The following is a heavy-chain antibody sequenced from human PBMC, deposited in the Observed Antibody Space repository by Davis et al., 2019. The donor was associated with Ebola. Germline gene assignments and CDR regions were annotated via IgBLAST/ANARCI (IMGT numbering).Heavy chain of an antibody. CDR1: GGSISSYY. J-gene: IGHJ5*02. Sequence: SETLSLTCTVSGGSISSYYWSWIRQPPGKGLEWIGEINHSGSTNYNPSLKSRVTISVDTSKNQFSLKLSSVTAADTAVYYCARSTGYSWFDPWGQGTLVTVSS. CDR2: INHSGST. D-gene: IGHD3-9*01. V-gene: IGHV4-34*01. CDR3: ARSTGYSWFDP.